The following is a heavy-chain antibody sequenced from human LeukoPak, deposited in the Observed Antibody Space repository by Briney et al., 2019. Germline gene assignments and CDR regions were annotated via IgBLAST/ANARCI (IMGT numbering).Heavy chain of an antibody. CDR2: IYYSGST. CDR3: ARGINDAFDI. D-gene: IGHD2/OR15-2a*01. CDR1: GDSISSNSYY. J-gene: IGHJ3*02. Sequence: SETLSLTCTVSGDSISSNSYYWGCIRQPPGKGLEWIGSIYYSGSTYYNPSLKSRVTISVDTSKNQFSLKLNSVTAADTAVYYCARGINDAFDIWGQGTMVTVSS. V-gene: IGHV4-39*01.